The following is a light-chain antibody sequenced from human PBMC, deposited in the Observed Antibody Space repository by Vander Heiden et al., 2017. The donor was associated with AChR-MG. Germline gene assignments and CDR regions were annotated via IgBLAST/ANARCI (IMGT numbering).Light chain of an antibody. CDR2: GAS. CDR1: QPLSNIY. J-gene: IGKJ1*01. Sequence: EIVLTQSPGNLSLSPGEGASLSCRASQPLSNIYLAWYQQKPGQAPRLLISGASSRANGIPDRFSGSGSGTDFTLTISRLEPEDFAVYYCQQYSRSQTFGQGTKVEIK. V-gene: IGKV3-20*01. CDR3: QQYSRSQT.